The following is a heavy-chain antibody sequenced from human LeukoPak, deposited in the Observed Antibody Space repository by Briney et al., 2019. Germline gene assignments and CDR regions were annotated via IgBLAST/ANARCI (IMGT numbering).Heavy chain of an antibody. CDR1: GYTFTTSG. V-gene: IGHV1-18*01. Sequence: GESLKVSCKASGYTFTTSGITWVRQAPGQGLEWMEWISGYNGNTKYGQDFQGRVTMTTDTSTTTAYMELRSLRSADTAVYYCARGGRGGSNHFDYWGQGTLVTVSS. D-gene: IGHD1-26*01. J-gene: IGHJ4*02. CDR3: ARGGRGGSNHFDY. CDR2: ISGYNGNT.